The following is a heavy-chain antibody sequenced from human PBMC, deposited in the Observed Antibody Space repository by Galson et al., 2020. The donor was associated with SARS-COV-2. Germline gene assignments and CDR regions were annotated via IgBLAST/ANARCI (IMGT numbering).Heavy chain of an antibody. CDR1: GFTFSSYA. D-gene: IGHD3-3*01. J-gene: IGHJ4*02. Sequence: GGSLRLSCAASGFTFSSYAMHWVRQAPGKGLEWVAVISYDGSNKYYADSVKGRFTISRDNSKNTLYLQMNSLRAEDTAVYYCARDGPRKVLEWLSPYFDYWGQGTLVTVSS. V-gene: IGHV3-30*04. CDR2: ISYDGSNK. CDR3: ARDGPRKVLEWLSPYFDY.